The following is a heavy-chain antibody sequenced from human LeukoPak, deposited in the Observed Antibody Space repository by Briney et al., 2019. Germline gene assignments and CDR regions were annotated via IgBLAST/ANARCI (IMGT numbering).Heavy chain of an antibody. Sequence: GGSLRLSCVASGFTVSSNYMNWVRQAPGKGLAWVSIIYSGERTYYADSVKGRFTIPRDTSKNTLYLHMNSLRAEDTGMYYCARDDSGSIDYWGQGTLVTVSS. CDR1: GFTVSSNY. J-gene: IGHJ4*02. V-gene: IGHV3-53*01. D-gene: IGHD3-10*01. CDR2: IYSGERT. CDR3: ARDDSGSIDY.